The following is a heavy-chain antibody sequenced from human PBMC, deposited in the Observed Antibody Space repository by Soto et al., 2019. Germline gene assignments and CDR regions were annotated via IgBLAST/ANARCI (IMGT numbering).Heavy chain of an antibody. D-gene: IGHD3-3*01. Sequence: QVQLVQSGAEVKKPGASVKVSCKASGYSFTSYVITWVRQAPGQGLEWMGWISAYNGNTNYAQKLQGRVTMTTDTSTSTAYRELRSLRSDDTAVYYCARGGTIFGLGYYVMDVWGQGTTVIVSS. CDR1: GYSFTSYV. J-gene: IGHJ6*02. V-gene: IGHV1-18*01. CDR2: ISAYNGNT. CDR3: ARGGTIFGLGYYVMDV.